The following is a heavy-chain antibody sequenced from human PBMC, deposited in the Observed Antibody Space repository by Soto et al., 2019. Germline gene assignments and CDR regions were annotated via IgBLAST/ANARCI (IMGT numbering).Heavy chain of an antibody. CDR3: ARVYCSSTSCYAYYYYGMDV. V-gene: IGHV5-51*03. J-gene: IGHJ6*02. Sequence: EVQLVQSGAEVKKPGESLKISCKGSGYSFTSYWIGCVRQMPGKGLEWMGIIYPGDSDTRYSPSFQGQVTISADKSISTAYLQWSSLKASDTAMYYCARVYCSSTSCYAYYYYGMDVWGQGTTVTVSS. CDR2: IYPGDSDT. D-gene: IGHD2-2*01. CDR1: GYSFTSYW.